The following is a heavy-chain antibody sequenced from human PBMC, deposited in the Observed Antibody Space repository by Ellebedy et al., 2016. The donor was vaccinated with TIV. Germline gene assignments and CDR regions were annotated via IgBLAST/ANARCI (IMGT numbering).Heavy chain of an antibody. V-gene: IGHV3-23*01. D-gene: IGHD3-10*01. CDR1: GFTFSSYA. Sequence: GESLKISCAASGFTFSSYAMSWVRQAPGKGLEWVSAISGSGGSTYYADSVKGRFTISRDNSKNTLYLQMNSLRAEDTAVYYCAKGGSRRLALYYFDYWGQGTLVTVSS. CDR3: AKGGSRRLALYYFDY. J-gene: IGHJ4*02. CDR2: ISGSGGST.